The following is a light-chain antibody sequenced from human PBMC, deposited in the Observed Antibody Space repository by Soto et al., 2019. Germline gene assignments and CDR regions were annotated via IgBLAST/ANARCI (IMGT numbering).Light chain of an antibody. CDR3: QVRTNWSIA. V-gene: IGKV3-11*01. Sequence: EVVLTQSPATLSLSPGEGATLSCRASQSVSSNLAWYQQKPGQAPRLLIYDASNRATGIPARFSGTGSGTDFTLTINNLEPEDFAVYYCQVRTNWSIAFGRGTRLAIK. CDR2: DAS. J-gene: IGKJ5*01. CDR1: QSVSSN.